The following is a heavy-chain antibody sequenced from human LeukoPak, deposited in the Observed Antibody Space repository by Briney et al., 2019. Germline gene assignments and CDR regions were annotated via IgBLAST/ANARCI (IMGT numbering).Heavy chain of an antibody. V-gene: IGHV1-8*03. Sequence: GASVKVCCKASGYTFTCYYMHWVRQPPGQGLEWMGWMNPNSGNTGYAQKFQGRVTITRNTSISTAYMELSSLRSEDTAVYYCARGRYSSSWYRGGDYWGQGTLVTVSS. CDR1: GYTFTCYY. CDR2: MNPNSGNT. CDR3: ARGRYSSSWYRGGDY. D-gene: IGHD6-13*01. J-gene: IGHJ4*02.